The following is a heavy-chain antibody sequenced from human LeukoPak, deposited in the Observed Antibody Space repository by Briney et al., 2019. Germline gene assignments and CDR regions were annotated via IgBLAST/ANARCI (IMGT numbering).Heavy chain of an antibody. Sequence: PGGFLRLSCAASGFTFSSYEMNWVRQAPGKGLEWVSYISSSGSTIYYADSVKGRFTISRDNAKNSLYLQMNSLRAEDTAVYYCAREIAAAGYDYWGQVTLVTVSS. V-gene: IGHV3-48*03. CDR2: ISSSGSTI. J-gene: IGHJ4*02. CDR1: GFTFSSYE. CDR3: AREIAAAGYDY. D-gene: IGHD6-13*01.